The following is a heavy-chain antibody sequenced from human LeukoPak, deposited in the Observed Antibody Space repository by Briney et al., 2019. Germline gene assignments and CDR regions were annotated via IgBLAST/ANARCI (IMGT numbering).Heavy chain of an antibody. D-gene: IGHD3-22*01. CDR3: ARGDYDSSGAPHY. CDR1: GGSFSGYY. V-gene: IGHV4-34*01. J-gene: IGHJ4*02. Sequence: PSETLSLTCAVYGGSFSGYYWSWIRQPPGKGLEWIGEINHSGSTNYNPSLKSRVTISVDTSKNQFPLKLSSVTAADTAVYYCARGDYDSSGAPHYWGQGTLVTVSS. CDR2: INHSGST.